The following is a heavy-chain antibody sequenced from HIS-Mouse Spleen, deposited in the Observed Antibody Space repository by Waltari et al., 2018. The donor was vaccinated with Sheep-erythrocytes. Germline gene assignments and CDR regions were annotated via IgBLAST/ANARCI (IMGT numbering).Heavy chain of an antibody. CDR3: ARAYCSSTSCYTKPFDY. J-gene: IGHJ4*02. D-gene: IGHD2-2*02. CDR2: ISYDGSNK. CDR1: GFTFSSYA. Sequence: QVQLVESGGGVVQPGRSLRLSCAASGFTFSSYAMQWVRKAPGRGWGWVAVISYDGSNKDYADSVKGRFTISRDNSKNTLYLQMNSLRAEDTAVYYCARAYCSSTSCYTKPFDYWGQGTLVTVSS. V-gene: IGHV3-30-3*01.